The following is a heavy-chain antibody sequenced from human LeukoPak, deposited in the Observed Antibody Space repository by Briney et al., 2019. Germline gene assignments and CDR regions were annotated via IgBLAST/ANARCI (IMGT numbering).Heavy chain of an antibody. Sequence: GRSLRLSCAASGFTFSDYYMSSIRQAPGERLGWVSYISSSVSTIYYADSVKGRFTIPRDNAKNTLYLHMNSLRAEAPAVIYIARVRYSGYAYYYYYYMDVWGKGTTVTVSS. CDR2: ISSSVSTI. CDR1: GFTFSDYY. D-gene: IGHD5-12*01. CDR3: ARVRYSGYAYYYYYYMDV. J-gene: IGHJ6*03. V-gene: IGHV3-11*01.